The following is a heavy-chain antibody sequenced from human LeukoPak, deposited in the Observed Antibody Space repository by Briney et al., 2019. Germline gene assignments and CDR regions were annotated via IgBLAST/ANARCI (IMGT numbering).Heavy chain of an antibody. D-gene: IGHD1-26*01. J-gene: IGHJ3*02. Sequence: SETLSLTCTVSGGSISSYYWSWIRQPPGKGLEWIGYIYYSGSTNYNPSLKSRVTISVETSKNEFSLKLSSVTAADTAVYYCARAGRWEGRPHAFDIWGQGTMVTVSS. CDR2: IYYSGST. CDR1: GGSISSYY. CDR3: ARAGRWEGRPHAFDI. V-gene: IGHV4-59*01.